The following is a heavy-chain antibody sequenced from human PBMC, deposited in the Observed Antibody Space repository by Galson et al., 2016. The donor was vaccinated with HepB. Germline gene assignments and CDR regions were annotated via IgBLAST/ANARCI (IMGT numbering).Heavy chain of an antibody. D-gene: IGHD2/OR15-2a*01. J-gene: IGHJ5*01. CDR1: GFTFSGSA. CDR3: TRTGGDNSRAWFDS. Sequence: SLRLSCAASGFTFSGSALHWVRQASGRGLEWVGRVRSKANNYATTYGVSVKGRFTISRDDSRSTAYLQMNSLKVEDTAVYYCTRTGGDNSRAWFDSWGQGTLVTVSS. CDR2: VRSKANNYAT. V-gene: IGHV3-73*01.